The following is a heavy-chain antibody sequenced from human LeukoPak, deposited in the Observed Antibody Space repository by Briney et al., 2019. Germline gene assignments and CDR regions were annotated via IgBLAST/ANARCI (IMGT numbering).Heavy chain of an antibody. CDR3: ARGGQLVAPADY. CDR2: ISYDGSNK. Sequence: GRSLRLSCAASGFTFSSYAMHWVRQAPGKGLEWVAVISYDGSNKYYADSVKGRFTISRDNSKNTLYLQMNSLRAEDTAVYYCARGGQLVAPADYWGQGTLVTVSS. D-gene: IGHD5-12*01. CDR1: GFTFSSYA. V-gene: IGHV3-30-3*01. J-gene: IGHJ4*02.